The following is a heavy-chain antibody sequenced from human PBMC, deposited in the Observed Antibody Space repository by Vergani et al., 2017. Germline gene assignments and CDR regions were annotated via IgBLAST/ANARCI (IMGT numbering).Heavy chain of an antibody. J-gene: IGHJ3*02. CDR1: GGSISSGSYY. Sequence: QVQLQESGPGLVKPSQTLSLTCTVSGGSISSGSYYWSWIRQPAGKGLEWIGRIYTSGSTNYNPSLKSRVTISVDTSKNQFSLKLSSVTAADTAVYYCAGDGGGIVGAIFGTDAFDIWGQGTMVTVSS. CDR3: AGDGGGIVGAIFGTDAFDI. D-gene: IGHD1-26*01. CDR2: IYTSGST. V-gene: IGHV4-61*02.